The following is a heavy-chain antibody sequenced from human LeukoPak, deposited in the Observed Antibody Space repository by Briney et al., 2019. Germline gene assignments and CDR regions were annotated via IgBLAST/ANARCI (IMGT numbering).Heavy chain of an antibody. D-gene: IGHD3-10*01. J-gene: IGHJ4*02. CDR3: ARPYGSGEYYFDY. CDR1: GGSFSGYY. CDR2: INHSGST. V-gene: IGHV4-34*01. Sequence: SETLSLTCAVYGGSFSGYYWSWIRQPPGKGLEWIGEINHSGSTNYNTSLKSRVTISVDTSKNQFSLKLSSVTAADTAVYYCARPYGSGEYYFDYWGQGTLVTVSS.